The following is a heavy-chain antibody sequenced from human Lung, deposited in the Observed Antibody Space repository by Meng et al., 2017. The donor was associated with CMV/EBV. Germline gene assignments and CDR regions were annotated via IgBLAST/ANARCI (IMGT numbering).Heavy chain of an antibody. CDR3: ARHDCGSNVCLTDWFDP. Sequence: SETLSLTCTVSGGSISPYYWSWIRQPPGKGLEWIGYIYYSGGTNYNPSRRSRVTISVETSKNQFSLKLTSVTAADTTVYYCARHDCGSNVCLTDWFDPWGQGTXVTVSS. CDR1: GGSISPYY. V-gene: IGHV4-59*01. D-gene: IGHD2-21*01. CDR2: IYYSGGT. J-gene: IGHJ5*02.